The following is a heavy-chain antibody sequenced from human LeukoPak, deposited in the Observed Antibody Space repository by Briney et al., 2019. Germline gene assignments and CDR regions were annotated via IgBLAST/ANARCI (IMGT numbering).Heavy chain of an antibody. CDR3: ARDGDDTSGYFSPFDY. V-gene: IGHV3-53*01. CDR2: IYTGGGT. J-gene: IGHJ4*02. Sequence: GGSLRLSCAVSGFTVSSNHMSWVRQAPGKGLEWVAVIYTGGGTYYADSVKGRFTISRDNSKNTLYLQMNGLGVEDTAVYYCARDGDDTSGYFSPFDYWGQGTLVTVSS. D-gene: IGHD3-22*01. CDR1: GFTVSSNH.